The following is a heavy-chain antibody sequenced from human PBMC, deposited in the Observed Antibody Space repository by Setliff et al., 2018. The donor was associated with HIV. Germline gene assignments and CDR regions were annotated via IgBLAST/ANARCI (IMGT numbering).Heavy chain of an antibody. CDR3: ARDLSYDYDRSSDTFDY. CDR1: GFTVSRFY. CDR2: ISSSSSYI. Sequence: PGGSLRLSCAASGFTVSRFYMSWVRQAPGKGLEWVSSISSSSSYIYYADSLKGRFTISRDNAKNTLYLQMNSLRAEDTAVYYCARDLSYDYDRSSDTFDYWGQGTLVTVSS. D-gene: IGHD3-22*01. V-gene: IGHV3-21*01. J-gene: IGHJ4*02.